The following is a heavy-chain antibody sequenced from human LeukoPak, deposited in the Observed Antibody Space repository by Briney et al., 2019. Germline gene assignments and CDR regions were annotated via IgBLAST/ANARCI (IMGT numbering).Heavy chain of an antibody. J-gene: IGHJ4*02. CDR2: ISGSGGST. Sequence: GGSLRLSCAASGFTFSSYAMSWVRQAPGKGLEWVSAISGSGGSTYYADSVKGRFTISRDNSKNTLYLQMNSLRAEETAVYYCAKVYSSSWYFDYWGQGTLVTVSS. D-gene: IGHD6-13*01. CDR1: GFTFSSYA. CDR3: AKVYSSSWYFDY. V-gene: IGHV3-23*01.